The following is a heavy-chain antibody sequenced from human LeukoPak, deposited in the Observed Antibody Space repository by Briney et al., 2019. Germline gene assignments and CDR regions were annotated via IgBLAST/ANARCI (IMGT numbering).Heavy chain of an antibody. CDR2: IYSGGST. D-gene: IGHD3/OR15-3a*01. J-gene: IGHJ6*03. CDR1: GFTVSSNY. Sequence: GGSLRLSCAASGFTVSSNYTSWVRQAPGKGLEWVSVIYSGGSTYYADSVKGRFTISRDNSKNTLYLQMNSLRAEDTAVYYCAREPGLLYYMDVWGKGTTVTVSS. V-gene: IGHV3-66*01. CDR3: AREPGLLYYMDV.